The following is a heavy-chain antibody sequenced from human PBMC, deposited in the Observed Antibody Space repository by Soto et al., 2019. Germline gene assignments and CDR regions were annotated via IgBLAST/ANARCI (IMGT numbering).Heavy chain of an antibody. CDR1: GYTFTSYG. J-gene: IGHJ4*02. V-gene: IGHV1-18*01. Sequence: ASVKVSCKAFGYTFTSYGINWVRQAPGQGLEWMGWISAYNGNTNYAQKLQGRVTMTTDTSTSTAYMELRSLRSDDTAVYYCAREREWDDYGDYWGQGTLVTVSS. D-gene: IGHD1-26*01. CDR2: ISAYNGNT. CDR3: AREREWDDYGDY.